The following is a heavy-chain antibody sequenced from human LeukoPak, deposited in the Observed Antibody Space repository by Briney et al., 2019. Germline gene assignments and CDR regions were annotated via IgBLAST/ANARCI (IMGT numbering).Heavy chain of an antibody. CDR3: ARLYDYSNSLDY. CDR1: GGSFSGYY. J-gene: IGHJ4*02. Sequence: PSETLSLTCAVYGGSFSGYYWSWIRQPPGKGLEWIGEINHSGSTNYNPSLKSRVTISVDTSKNQFSLELSSVTAADTAVYYCARLYDYSNSLDYWGQGTLVTVSS. CDR2: INHSGST. D-gene: IGHD4-11*01. V-gene: IGHV4-34*01.